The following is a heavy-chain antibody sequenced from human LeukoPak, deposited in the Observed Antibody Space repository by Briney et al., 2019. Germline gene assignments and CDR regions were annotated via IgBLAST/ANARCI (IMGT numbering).Heavy chain of an antibody. CDR3: AKERGDGYNYQFDY. CDR2: ISWDGGST. D-gene: IGHD5-24*01. J-gene: IGHJ4*02. CDR1: GFTFSSYS. V-gene: IGHV3-43*01. Sequence: GGSLRLSCAASGFTFSSYSMNWVRQAPGKGLEWVSLISWDGGSTYYADSVKGRFTISRDNSKNSLYLQMNSLRTEDTALYYCAKERGDGYNYQFDYWGQGTLVTVSS.